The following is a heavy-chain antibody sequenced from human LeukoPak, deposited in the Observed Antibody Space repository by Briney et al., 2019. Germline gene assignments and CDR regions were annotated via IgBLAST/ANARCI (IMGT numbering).Heavy chain of an antibody. CDR1: GFTFSDYY. J-gene: IGHJ6*02. Sequence: GSLRLSCAASGFTFSDYYMSWIRQAPGKGLEWVSYISSSGSTVYYADSVKGRFTISRDNAKNSLYLQMNSLRAEDTAVYYCASLIRGGDCYLTYGMDVWGQGTTVTVSS. D-gene: IGHD2-21*02. V-gene: IGHV3-11*04. CDR3: ASLIRGGDCYLTYGMDV. CDR2: ISSSGSTV.